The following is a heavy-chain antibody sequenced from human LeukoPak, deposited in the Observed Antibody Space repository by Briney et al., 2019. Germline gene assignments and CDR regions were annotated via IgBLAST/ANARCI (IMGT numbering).Heavy chain of an antibody. D-gene: IGHD6-13*01. Sequence: GGSLRLSCAASGFTFSDYYMSGIRQAPGKGLEWVSYISRNSYTNYADSVKGRFTISRDNAKNSLYLQMASLRAEDTAVYYCARMGIAAVGAYYFDYWGQGTLVAVSS. CDR1: GFTFSDYY. J-gene: IGHJ4*02. CDR3: ARMGIAAVGAYYFDY. CDR2: ISRNSYT. V-gene: IGHV3-11*06.